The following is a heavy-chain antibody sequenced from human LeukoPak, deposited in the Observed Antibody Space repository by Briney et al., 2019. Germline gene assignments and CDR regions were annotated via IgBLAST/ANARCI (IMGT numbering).Heavy chain of an antibody. CDR3: AKDKVLLWFGGPFDY. V-gene: IGHV3-9*01. J-gene: IGHJ4*02. Sequence: GGSLRLSCAASGFTFDDYAMHWVRQAPGKGLEWVSGISWNSGSIGYADSVKGRFTISRDNANNSLYLQMNSLRAEDTALCYCAKDKVLLWFGGPFDYWGQGTLVTVSS. CDR2: ISWNSGSI. D-gene: IGHD3-10*01. CDR1: GFTFDDYA.